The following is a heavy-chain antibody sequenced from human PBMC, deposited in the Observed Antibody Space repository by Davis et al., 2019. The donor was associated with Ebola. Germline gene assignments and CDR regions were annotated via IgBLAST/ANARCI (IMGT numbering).Heavy chain of an antibody. Sequence: ASVKVSCKASGGTFSRYAISWVRQAPGQGLEWMGLINPSIGNTSLAQKYQGRVTLTRDTSTRTVHMDLSSLKSDDTAIYYCASGEFVDFWGQGTLVTVSS. CDR2: INPSIGNT. CDR3: ASGEFVDF. J-gene: IGHJ4*02. CDR1: GGTFSRYA. D-gene: IGHD7-27*01. V-gene: IGHV1-46*01.